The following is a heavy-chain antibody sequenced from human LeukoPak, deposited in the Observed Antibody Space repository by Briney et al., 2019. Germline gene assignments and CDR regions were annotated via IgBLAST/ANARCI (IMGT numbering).Heavy chain of an antibody. CDR3: ARSGYSSTPWYFDY. D-gene: IGHD5-18*01. CDR2: IYYSGST. Sequence: SETLSLTCTVSGGSISSGGYYRSWIRQHPGKGLEWIGYIYYSGSTYYNPSLKSRVTISVDTSKNQFSLKLSSVTAADTAVYYCARSGYSSTPWYFDYWGQGTLVTVSS. J-gene: IGHJ4*02. V-gene: IGHV4-31*03. CDR1: GGSISSGGYY.